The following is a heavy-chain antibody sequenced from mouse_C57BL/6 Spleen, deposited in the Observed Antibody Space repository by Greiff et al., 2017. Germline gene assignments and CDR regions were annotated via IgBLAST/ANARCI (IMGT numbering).Heavy chain of an antibody. V-gene: IGHV1-81*01. Sequence: VKLQESGAELARPGASVKLSCKASGYTFTSYGISWVKQRTGQGLEWIGEIYPRSGNTYYNEKFKGKATRTADKSSSTAYMELRSLTSEDSAVYFCARREITTVGDFDYWGQGTTLTVSS. CDR2: IYPRSGNT. J-gene: IGHJ2*01. CDR3: ARREITTVGDFDY. D-gene: IGHD1-1*01. CDR1: GYTFTSYG.